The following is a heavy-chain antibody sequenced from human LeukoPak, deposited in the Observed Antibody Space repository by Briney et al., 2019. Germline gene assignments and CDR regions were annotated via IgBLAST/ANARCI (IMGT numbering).Heavy chain of an antibody. V-gene: IGHV1-3*01. J-gene: IGHJ4*02. CDR3: AREGEYSHYDY. CDR2: INAGNGNT. CDR1: GYTFINYA. Sequence: GASVTVSCKASGYTFINYAINWGRQAPGQRPEWIGWINAGNGNTKYSQKFQGRVTMTRDTSISTAYMELSRLRSDDTAVYYCAREGEYSHYDYWGQGTLVTVSS. D-gene: IGHD5-18*01.